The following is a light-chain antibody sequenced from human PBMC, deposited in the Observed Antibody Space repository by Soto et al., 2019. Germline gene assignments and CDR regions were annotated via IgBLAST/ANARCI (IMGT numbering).Light chain of an antibody. CDR3: QQYSNYPIT. CDR2: KAS. Sequence: DIQMTQSPSTLSASVGDRVIITCRASQSISYWLAWYQQKPGKAPKSLIYKASRLGSGVPSRFSGSGSGTEFTLTISSLQPDDFATYYCQQYSNYPITFGGGTEVEIK. V-gene: IGKV1-5*03. J-gene: IGKJ4*01. CDR1: QSISYW.